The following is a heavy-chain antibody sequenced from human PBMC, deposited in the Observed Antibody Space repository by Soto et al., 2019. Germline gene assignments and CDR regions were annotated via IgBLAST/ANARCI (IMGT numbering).Heavy chain of an antibody. V-gene: IGHV3-15*01. Sequence: GGSLRLSCAASGFTFINAWMSWVLQAPWKGLEWVGRIKSKTDGGTTDYAAPVKGRFTISRDDSKNTLYLQMNSLKTEDTAVYYCTTEMLWVGESTEYNWFDPWGQGTLVTVSS. CDR3: TTEMLWVGESTEYNWFDP. CDR2: IKSKTDGGTT. CDR1: GFTFINAW. D-gene: IGHD3-10*01. J-gene: IGHJ5*02.